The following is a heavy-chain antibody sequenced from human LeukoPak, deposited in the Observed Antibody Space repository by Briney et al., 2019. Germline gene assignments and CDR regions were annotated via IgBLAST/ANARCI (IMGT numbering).Heavy chain of an antibody. CDR3: ATLPIYYDFWSGYIY. CDR1: GGTFSSYA. Sequence: SVKVSCKASGGTFSSYAISWVRQAPGQGLEWTGGIIPIFGTANYAQKFQGRVTITVDESTSTAYMELSSLRSEDTAVYYCATLPIYYDFWSGYIYWGQGTLVTVSS. J-gene: IGHJ4*02. V-gene: IGHV1-69*13. D-gene: IGHD3-3*01. CDR2: IIPIFGTA.